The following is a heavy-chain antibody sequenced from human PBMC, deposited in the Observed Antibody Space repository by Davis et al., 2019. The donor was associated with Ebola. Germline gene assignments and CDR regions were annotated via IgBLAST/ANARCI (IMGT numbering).Heavy chain of an antibody. J-gene: IGHJ5*02. D-gene: IGHD3-10*01. CDR2: ISSSSSYI. CDR3: ARLVLLWFGEHPGP. V-gene: IGHV3-21*01. CDR1: GSTFSSYS. Sequence: GESLKISCAASGSTFSSYSMNWVRQAPGKGLEWVSSISSSSSYIYYADSVKGRFTISRDNAKNSLYLQMNSLRAEDTAVYYCARLVLLWFGEHPGPWGQGTLVTVSS.